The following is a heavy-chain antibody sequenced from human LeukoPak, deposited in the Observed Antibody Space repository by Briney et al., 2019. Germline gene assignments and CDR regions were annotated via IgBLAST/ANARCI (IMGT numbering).Heavy chain of an antibody. J-gene: IGHJ6*03. V-gene: IGHV1-8*01. CDR2: MNPNSGNT. CDR1: GYTFTSYD. D-gene: IGHD1-26*01. CDR3: ARFRGATFPGYYYYYMDV. Sequence: GASVKVSCKASGYTFTSYDINWVRQATGQGLEWMGWMNPNSGNTGYAQKFQGRVTMTRNTSISTAYMELSRLRSEDTAVYYCARFRGATFPGYYYYYMDVWGKGTTVTISS.